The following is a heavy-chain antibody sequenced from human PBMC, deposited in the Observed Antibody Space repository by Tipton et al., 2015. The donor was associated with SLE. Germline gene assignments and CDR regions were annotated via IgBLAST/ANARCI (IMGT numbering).Heavy chain of an antibody. V-gene: IGHV3-23*01. Sequence: SLRLSCAASGFTFSSYAMGWVRQAPGKGLEWVSAISDSGGSTYYADSVKGRFTISRDNSKNTLYLQMNSLRAEDTAVYYCAKFRRGSSDAFDIWGQGTMVTVSS. CDR3: AKFRRGSSDAFDI. J-gene: IGHJ3*02. CDR1: GFTFSSYA. D-gene: IGHD1-26*01. CDR2: ISDSGGST.